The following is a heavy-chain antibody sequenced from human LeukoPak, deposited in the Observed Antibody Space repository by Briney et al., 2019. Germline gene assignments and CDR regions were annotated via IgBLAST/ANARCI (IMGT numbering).Heavy chain of an antibody. CDR3: ARDGPMARGVNGMDV. CDR2: IWYDGSNK. Sequence: GGSLRLSCAASESTFSSYAMHWVRQAPGKGLEWVAVIWYDGSNKYYADSVKGRFTISRDNSKNTLYLQMNSLRAEDTAVYYCARDGPMARGVNGMDVWGQGTTVTVSS. J-gene: IGHJ6*02. CDR1: ESTFSSYA. D-gene: IGHD3-10*01. V-gene: IGHV3-33*08.